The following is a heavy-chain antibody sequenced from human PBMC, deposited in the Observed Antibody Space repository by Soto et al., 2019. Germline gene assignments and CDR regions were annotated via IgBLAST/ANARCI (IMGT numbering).Heavy chain of an antibody. D-gene: IGHD6-25*01. Sequence: PGGSLRLSCAASGFTFSSYAMSWVRQAPGKGLEWVSAISGSGGSTYFADSVKGRFTISRDNSKNTLYLQMNSLRAEDTAVYYCANTPECDDSSGAMAQFAIWGQG. CDR1: GFTFSSYA. V-gene: IGHV3-23*01. J-gene: IGHJ3*01. CDR3: ANTPECDDSSGAMAQFAI. CDR2: ISGSGGST.